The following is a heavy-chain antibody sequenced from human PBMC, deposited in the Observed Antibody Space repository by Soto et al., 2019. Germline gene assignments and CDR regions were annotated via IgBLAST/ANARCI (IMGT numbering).Heavy chain of an antibody. Sequence: EASVKVSCKASGYTFTSYGISWVRQAPGQGLEWMGWISAYNGNTNYAQKLQGRVTMTTDTSTSTAYMELRSLRSDDTAVYYCAWGSIAAASDAFDIWGQGTMVTVSS. CDR1: GYTFTSYG. CDR2: ISAYNGNT. CDR3: AWGSIAAASDAFDI. J-gene: IGHJ3*02. D-gene: IGHD6-13*01. V-gene: IGHV1-18*01.